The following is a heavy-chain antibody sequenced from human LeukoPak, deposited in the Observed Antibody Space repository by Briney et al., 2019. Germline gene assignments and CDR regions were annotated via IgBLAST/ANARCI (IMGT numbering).Heavy chain of an antibody. D-gene: IGHD4-17*01. CDR3: ATDRAFYGAPADAFDI. CDR2: FDPEDGET. CDR1: GYTLTELS. V-gene: IGHV1-24*01. Sequence: GASVTVSCKVSGYTLTELSMHWVRQAPGKGLEWMGGFDPEDGETIYAQKFQGRVTMTEDTSTDTAYMELSSLRSEDTAVYYCATDRAFYGAPADAFDIWGQGTMVTVSS. J-gene: IGHJ3*02.